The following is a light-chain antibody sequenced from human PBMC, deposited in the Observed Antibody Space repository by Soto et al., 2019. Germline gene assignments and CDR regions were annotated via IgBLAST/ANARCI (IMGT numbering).Light chain of an antibody. Sequence: DIQLTQSPSFLSASVGDRVTITCRASQGISSYLAWYQQKPGKAPNLLIYDASTLQSGVPSRFSGSGSGTEFSLTISSLQPADFATYYCQQHKSYPLTFGGGTKVDIK. CDR2: DAS. V-gene: IGKV1-9*01. CDR1: QGISSY. CDR3: QQHKSYPLT. J-gene: IGKJ4*01.